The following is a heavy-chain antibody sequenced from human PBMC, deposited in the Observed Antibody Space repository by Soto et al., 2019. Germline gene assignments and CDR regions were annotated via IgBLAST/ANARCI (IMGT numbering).Heavy chain of an antibody. Sequence: GGSLRLSCAASGFTFTRYSMNWVRQAPGKGLEWVAVISYDGSNKYYADSVKGRFTISRDNSKNTLYLQMNSLRAEDTAVYYCAKDLRWLQFFDYWGQGTLVTVSS. CDR1: GFTFTRYS. CDR2: ISYDGSNK. CDR3: AKDLRWLQFFDY. V-gene: IGHV3-30*18. D-gene: IGHD5-12*01. J-gene: IGHJ4*02.